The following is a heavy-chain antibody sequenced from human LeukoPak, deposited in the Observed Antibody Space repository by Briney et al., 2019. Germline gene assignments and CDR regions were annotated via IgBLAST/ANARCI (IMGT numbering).Heavy chain of an antibody. CDR3: ARGGALRFLHYYYGMDV. J-gene: IGHJ6*02. V-gene: IGHV4-39*07. CDR1: GGSISSSSYY. D-gene: IGHD3-3*01. CDR2: IYYSGST. Sequence: SETLSLTCTVSGGSISSSSYYWGWIRQPPGKGLEWIGSIYYSGSTYYNPSLKSRVTISVDTSKNQFSLKLSSVTAADTAVYYCARGGALRFLHYYYGMDVWGQGTTVTVSS.